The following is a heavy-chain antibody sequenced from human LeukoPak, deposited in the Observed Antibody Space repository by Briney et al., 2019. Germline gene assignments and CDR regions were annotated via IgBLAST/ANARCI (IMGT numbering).Heavy chain of an antibody. V-gene: IGHV1-8*01. CDR2: MDPNTGNT. CDR3: ARGMDTAF. Sequence: ASVKVSCKASGYIFTRYDVNWVRQATGQGLEWMGWMDPNTGNTVYAQKFQGRVTMTRDTSIKTAYMELSSLRSEDTAVYFCARGMDTAFWGQGTLVTVSS. J-gene: IGHJ4*02. CDR1: GYIFTRYD. D-gene: IGHD5-18*01.